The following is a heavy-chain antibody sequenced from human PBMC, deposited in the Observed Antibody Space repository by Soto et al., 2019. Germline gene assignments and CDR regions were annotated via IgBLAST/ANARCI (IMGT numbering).Heavy chain of an antibody. D-gene: IGHD4-4*01. Sequence: TSETLSLTCTVSGGSISGYYLSWIRQPPGKGLEWIGYIYYSGSTNYNPSLKSRVTISVDTSKNQFSLKLSSVTAADTAVYYCGRTYSNYAYYYYYMDFWGKGTTVTVSS. CDR1: GGSISGYY. CDR3: GRTYSNYAYYYYYMDF. J-gene: IGHJ6*03. V-gene: IGHV4-59*08. CDR2: IYYSGST.